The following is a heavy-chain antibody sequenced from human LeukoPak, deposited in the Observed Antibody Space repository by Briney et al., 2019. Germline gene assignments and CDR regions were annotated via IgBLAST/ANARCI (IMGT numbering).Heavy chain of an antibody. J-gene: IGHJ4*02. D-gene: IGHD1-26*01. CDR1: GFTFSSYS. Sequence: GGSLRLSCAASGFTFSSYSMNWVRQAPGKGLEWVSYISSSGSTIYYADSVKGRFTISRDNSKNTLYLQMNTLRAEDTAVYYCAKTGSSRFDYWGQGTLVTVSS. CDR2: ISSSGSTI. CDR3: AKTGSSRFDY. V-gene: IGHV3-48*01.